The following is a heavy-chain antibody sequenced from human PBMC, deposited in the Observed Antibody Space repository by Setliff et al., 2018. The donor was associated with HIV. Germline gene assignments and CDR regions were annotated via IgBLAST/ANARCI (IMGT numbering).Heavy chain of an antibody. D-gene: IGHD3-10*01. J-gene: IGHJ6*03. CDR2: IYTNGST. V-gene: IGHV4-61*09. CDR3: ARATFGSTSSGINYYMDV. CDR1: GGSITSGSYY. Sequence: PSETLSLTCSVSGGSITSGSYYWGWIRQPAGKGLEWIGHIYTNGSTSYSPSLKSRVTISVDTSKNQFSLRLSSVTAADTALYFCARATFGSTSSGINYYMDVWGKGTTVTVSS.